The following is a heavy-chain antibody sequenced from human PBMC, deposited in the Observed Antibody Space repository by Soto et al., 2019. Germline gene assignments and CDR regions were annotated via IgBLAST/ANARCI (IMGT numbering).Heavy chain of an antibody. V-gene: IGHV1-8*02. J-gene: IGHJ4*02. Sequence: AAVKVSFKASGYNFNTFDIYWVRQATGHGLEWMGWMNPNSGNTGYAQELRGRVTMTRNTSNITAYMELTSLTSDDTGVYYCAGGNFRYWGQGTLVTVSS. CDR1: GYNFNTFD. CDR3: AGGNFRY. CDR2: MNPNSGNT.